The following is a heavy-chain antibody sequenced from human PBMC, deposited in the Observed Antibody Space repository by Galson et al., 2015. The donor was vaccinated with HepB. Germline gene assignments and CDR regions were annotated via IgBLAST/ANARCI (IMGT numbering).Heavy chain of an antibody. D-gene: IGHD5-18*01. CDR2: ISSNSTYI. V-gene: IGHV3-21*01. J-gene: IGHJ3*02. CDR1: GFTFSDYT. CDR3: ARGRYGYDDAFDI. Sequence: SLRLSCAASGFTFSDYTMNWVRQAPGKGLEWVSCISSNSTYINNADSLKDRFTISRDNTKNSLYLQMNSLRLEDTAVYYCARGRYGYDDAFDIWGQGTMVTVSS.